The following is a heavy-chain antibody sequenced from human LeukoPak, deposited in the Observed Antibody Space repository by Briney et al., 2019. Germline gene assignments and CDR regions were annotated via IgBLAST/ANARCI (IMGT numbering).Heavy chain of an antibody. J-gene: IGHJ4*02. CDR2: MNPNSGNT. CDR3: ARDGGYSYGYEFDY. V-gene: IGHV1-8*01. D-gene: IGHD5-18*01. CDR1: GYTFTSYD. Sequence: ASVKVSCKASGYTFTSYDINWVRQATGQGLEWMGWMNPNSGNTGYAQKFQGRVTMTRNTSISTDYMELSSLRSEDTGVYYCARDGGYSYGYEFDYWGQGTLVTVSA.